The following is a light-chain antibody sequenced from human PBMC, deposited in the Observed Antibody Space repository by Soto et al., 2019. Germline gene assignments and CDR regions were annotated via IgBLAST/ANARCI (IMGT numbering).Light chain of an antibody. CDR3: SSYTSSSTPYV. CDR1: SSDVGGYNY. CDR2: DVN. J-gene: IGLJ1*01. V-gene: IGLV2-14*01. Sequence: QSALTQPASVSGSPGQSITISCIGTSSDVGGYNYVSWYQQHPGKAPKLMIYDVNNRPSGVSNRFSGSKSGNTASLTISGLQAEDEADYYCSSYTSSSTPYVFGSGTKVTVL.